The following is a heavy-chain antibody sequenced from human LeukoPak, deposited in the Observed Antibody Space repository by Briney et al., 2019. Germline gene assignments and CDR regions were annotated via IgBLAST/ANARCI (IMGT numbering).Heavy chain of an antibody. CDR1: GGSISSVSYY. Sequence: SETLSRTCTVSGGSISSVSYYWSWVRQPAGKGLEWIGHIYTSGSTKSNPSLMSRATESADTTNNPHSLRLTSVTTADTAVYYCARSRRTAGFDPWGQGILVTVSS. CDR3: ARSRRTAGFDP. J-gene: IGHJ5*02. V-gene: IGHV4-61*09. CDR2: IYTSGST. D-gene: IGHD6-19*01.